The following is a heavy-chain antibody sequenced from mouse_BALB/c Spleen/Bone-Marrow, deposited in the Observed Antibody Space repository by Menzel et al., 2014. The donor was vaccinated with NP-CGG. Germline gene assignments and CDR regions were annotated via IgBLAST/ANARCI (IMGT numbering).Heavy chain of an antibody. Sequence: EVQLVESGGGLVQPGGSLKLSCAASGFDFSRYWMSWVRQAPGKGLEWIGEINPDSSTINYTPSLKDKFIISRDNAKNTLFLQMSKVRSEDTAMYYGARPFYRYDPPAYWSQGTTLTVSS. CDR2: INPDSSTI. CDR3: ARPFYRYDPPAY. D-gene: IGHD2-14*01. J-gene: IGHJ2*01. V-gene: IGHV4-1*02. CDR1: GFDFSRYW.